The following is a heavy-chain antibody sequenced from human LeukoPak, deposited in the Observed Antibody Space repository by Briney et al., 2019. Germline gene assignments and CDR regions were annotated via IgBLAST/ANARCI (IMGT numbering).Heavy chain of an antibody. CDR1: GFTFSSYG. Sequence: GRSLRLSCAASGFTFSSYGMHWVRQAPGKGLEWVAVISYDGSNKYYADSVKGRFTISRDNSKNTLYLQMNSLRAEDTAVYYCAKGLMTTWDDAFDIWGQGTMVTVSS. J-gene: IGHJ3*02. CDR3: AKGLMTTWDDAFDI. D-gene: IGHD3-16*01. CDR2: ISYDGSNK. V-gene: IGHV3-30*18.